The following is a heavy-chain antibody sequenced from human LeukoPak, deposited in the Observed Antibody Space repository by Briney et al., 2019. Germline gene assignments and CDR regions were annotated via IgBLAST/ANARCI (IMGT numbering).Heavy chain of an antibody. J-gene: IGHJ4*02. Sequence: GGSLRLSCAASGFTFSSYAMSWVRQAPGKGLEWVSGISGGGGRTFYADSVKGRFTISRDNSKNTLYLQMNSLRAEDTAIYYCAKEQLLAQSAYFDFWGQGTLVTVSS. CDR3: AKEQLLAQSAYFDF. D-gene: IGHD6-19*01. V-gene: IGHV3-23*01. CDR1: GFTFSSYA. CDR2: ISGGGGRT.